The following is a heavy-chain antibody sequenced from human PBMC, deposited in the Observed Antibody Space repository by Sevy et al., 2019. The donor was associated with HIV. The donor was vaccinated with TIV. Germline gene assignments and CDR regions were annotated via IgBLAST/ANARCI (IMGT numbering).Heavy chain of an antibody. CDR3: ARGLNYYDSSGYFDY. Sequence: SETLSHTCTVSGGSISSGGYYWSWIRQHPGKGLEWIGYIYYSGSTYYNPSLKSRVTISVDTSRNQFSLKLSSVTAADTAVYYCARGLNYYDSSGYFDYWGQGTLVTVSS. D-gene: IGHD3-22*01. J-gene: IGHJ4*02. CDR2: IYYSGST. CDR1: GGSISSGGYY. V-gene: IGHV4-31*03.